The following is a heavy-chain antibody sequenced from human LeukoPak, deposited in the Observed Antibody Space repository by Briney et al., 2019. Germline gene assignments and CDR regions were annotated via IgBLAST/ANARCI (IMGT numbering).Heavy chain of an antibody. V-gene: IGHV1-69*06. CDR2: IIPIFGTT. J-gene: IGHJ4*02. Sequence: APVKVSCKASGGTFSSYAISWVRQAPGQGLEWMGRIIPIFGTTNYAQKFQGRVTITADKSTSTAYMELSSLRSEDTAVYYCARDPPSGYDFWSGYLDYWGQGTVHTVSS. D-gene: IGHD3-3*01. CDR3: ARDPPSGYDFWSGYLDY. CDR1: GGTFSSYA.